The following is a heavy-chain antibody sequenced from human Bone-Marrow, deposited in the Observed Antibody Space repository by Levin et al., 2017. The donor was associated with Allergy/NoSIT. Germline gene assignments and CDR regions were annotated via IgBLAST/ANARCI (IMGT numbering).Heavy chain of an antibody. V-gene: IGHV3-11*01. Sequence: PGGSLRLSCVASGFSFSDYYMTWIRRAPGKGLEWVSYISSGSTTIFYAESVKGRFTISRDNAKNSLFLQINSLRVGDTALYYCARGAHSSGYPGALDMWGQGTMVTVSS. D-gene: IGHD3-22*01. CDR1: GFSFSDYY. CDR3: ARGAHSSGYPGALDM. J-gene: IGHJ3*02. CDR2: ISSGSTTI.